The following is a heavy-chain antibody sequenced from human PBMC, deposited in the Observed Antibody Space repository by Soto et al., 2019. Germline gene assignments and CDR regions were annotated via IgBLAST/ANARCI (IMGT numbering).Heavy chain of an antibody. D-gene: IGHD6-19*01. CDR2: IYYSGST. V-gene: IGHV4-59*01. Sequence: PSETLSLTCTVAGGSISSYYWSWIRQPPGKGLEWTGYIYYSGSTNYNPSLKSRVTISVDTSKNQFSLKLSSVTAADTAVYYCARDQAVAGTRRYYYYYGMDVWGQGTTVTVSS. CDR1: GGSISSYY. CDR3: ARDQAVAGTRRYYYYYGMDV. J-gene: IGHJ6*02.